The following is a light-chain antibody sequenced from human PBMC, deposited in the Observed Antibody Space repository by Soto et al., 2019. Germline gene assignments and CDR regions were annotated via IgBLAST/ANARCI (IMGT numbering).Light chain of an antibody. CDR3: SSYTSSSTYV. CDR1: SSDVGGYNY. Sequence: QSVLTQPASVSGSPGQSITISCTGTSSDVGGYNYVSWYQQHPGKAPKLIIYAVSKRPSGVSNRFSGSKSGNTASLTISGLQAEDEADYYCSSYTSSSTYVFGTGTKVTV. CDR2: AVS. J-gene: IGLJ1*01. V-gene: IGLV2-14*01.